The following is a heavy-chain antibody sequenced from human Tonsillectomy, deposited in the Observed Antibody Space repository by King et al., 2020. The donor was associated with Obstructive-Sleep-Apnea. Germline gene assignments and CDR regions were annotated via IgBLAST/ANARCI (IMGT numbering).Heavy chain of an antibody. CDR2: IYYSGGT. CDR3: ARTIAAAGTGLFDY. D-gene: IGHD6-13*01. V-gene: IGHV4-59*08. CDR1: GGSISSYY. J-gene: IGHJ4*02. Sequence: VQLQESGPGLVKPSETLSLTCTVSGGSISSYYWTWIRQPPGKGLEWIGYIYYSGGTHYTPSHKSRVSISVDTSKNHFSLTLSSVTAADTAVYYCARTIAAAGTGLFDYWGQGTLVTVSS.